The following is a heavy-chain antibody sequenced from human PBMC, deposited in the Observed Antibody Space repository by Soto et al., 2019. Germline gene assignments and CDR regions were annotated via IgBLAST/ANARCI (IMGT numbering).Heavy chain of an antibody. V-gene: IGHV1-18*01. CDR3: ARDPHEYWTSYWFDP. D-gene: IGHD3-3*01. J-gene: IGHJ5*02. CDR1: GYNFNIYC. Sequence: GASVKVSCKASGYNFNIYCINWVRQSPVQGLELMGWISAYDGKTTYAEKFQGRVTMTTDASTSTAYMELRSLRSDDTAVYYCARDPHEYWTSYWFDPWGQGTLVTVSS. CDR2: ISAYDGKT.